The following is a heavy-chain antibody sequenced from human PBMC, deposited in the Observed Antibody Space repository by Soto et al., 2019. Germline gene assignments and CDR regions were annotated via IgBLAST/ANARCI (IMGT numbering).Heavy chain of an antibody. V-gene: IGHV3-23*01. D-gene: IGHD6-13*01. J-gene: IGHJ4*02. CDR1: GFTFSNYA. CDR2: ISGSGGST. CDR3: AKDQGRSWYEIDY. Sequence: EVQLLESGGGLVQPGGSLRLSCAASGFTFSNYAVTWVRQAPGKGLEWVSTISGSGGSTYYADSVKGRFTIHRDNSKNTLYLQMNSLRAEDTAVYYCAKDQGRSWYEIDYWGQVTMVTVSS.